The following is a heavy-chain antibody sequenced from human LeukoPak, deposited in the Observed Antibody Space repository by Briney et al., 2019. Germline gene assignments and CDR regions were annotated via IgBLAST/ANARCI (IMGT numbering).Heavy chain of an antibody. D-gene: IGHD3-22*01. Sequence: SVKVSCKASGYTFTGYYIYWVRQAPGQGLEWMGWINPNSGGTNYAQKFQGRVTMTRDKSISTAYMELNRLKSDDTAVYYCTRRITMSVDDDFHIWGQGTMVTVSS. J-gene: IGHJ3*02. CDR1: GYTFTGYY. CDR2: INPNSGGT. V-gene: IGHV1-2*02. CDR3: TRRITMSVDDDFHI.